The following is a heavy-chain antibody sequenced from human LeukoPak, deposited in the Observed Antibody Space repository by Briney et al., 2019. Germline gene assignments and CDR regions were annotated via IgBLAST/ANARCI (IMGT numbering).Heavy chain of an antibody. D-gene: IGHD1-26*01. CDR3: ARVGTWELQRVFDY. CDR2: IHKAGTES. V-gene: IGHV3-7*01. J-gene: IGHJ4*02. Sequence: GGSLRLSCAASGFTFTDYWMTWVRQVPGKGLEWVANIHKAGTESYYVDSVKGRFAISRDNAKNSLYLQLSSLRVDDTAVYYCARVGTWELQRVFDYWGRGTLVTVSS. CDR1: GFTFTDYW.